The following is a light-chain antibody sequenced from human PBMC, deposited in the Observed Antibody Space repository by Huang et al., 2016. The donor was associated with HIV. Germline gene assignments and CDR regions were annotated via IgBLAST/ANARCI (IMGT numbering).Light chain of an antibody. CDR2: DAF. CDR3: QQRINWPLT. Sequence: EIVLTRSPATLSLSPGERATLSCRASQSVRSYLAWYQQKPGQTPRLLVYDAFNRATGIPARFSGSGSGTDFTLTINSLEPEDFAVYYCQQRINWPLTFGGGTKVEIK. CDR1: QSVRSY. J-gene: IGKJ4*01. V-gene: IGKV3-11*01.